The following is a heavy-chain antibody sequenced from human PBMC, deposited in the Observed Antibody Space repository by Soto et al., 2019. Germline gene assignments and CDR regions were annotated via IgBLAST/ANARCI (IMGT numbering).Heavy chain of an antibody. D-gene: IGHD4-17*01. V-gene: IGHV1-3*01. Sequence: ASVKVSCKASGYTFTSYAMHWVRQAPGQRLEWMGWINAGNGNTKYSQKFQGRVTITRDTSASTAYMELSSLRSEDTAVYYCARVFWATVTTEYYYYMDVWGKGTTVTVSS. CDR3: ARVFWATVTTEYYYYMDV. CDR1: GYTFTSYA. CDR2: INAGNGNT. J-gene: IGHJ6*03.